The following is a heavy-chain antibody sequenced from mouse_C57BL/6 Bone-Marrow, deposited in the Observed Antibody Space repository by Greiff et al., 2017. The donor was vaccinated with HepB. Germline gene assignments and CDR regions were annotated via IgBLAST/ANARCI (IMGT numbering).Heavy chain of an antibody. CDR2: IDPANGNT. CDR1: GFNIKNTY. D-gene: IGHD1-1*01. J-gene: IGHJ4*01. CDR3: AGYYYGSSGGMDY. Sequence: DVQLQESVAELVRPGASVKLSCTASGFNIKNTYMHWVKQRPEQGLEWIGRIDPANGNTKYAPKFQGKATITADTSSNTAYLQLSSLTSEDTAIYYCAGYYYGSSGGMDYWGQGTSVTVSS. V-gene: IGHV14-3*01.